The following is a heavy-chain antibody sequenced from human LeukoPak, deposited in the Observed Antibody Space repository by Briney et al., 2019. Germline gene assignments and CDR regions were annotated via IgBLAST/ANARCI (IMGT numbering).Heavy chain of an antibody. CDR1: GFTFSDYY. D-gene: IGHD1-26*01. CDR3: ARISYSGSSFDY. V-gene: IGHV3-23*01. CDR2: ISDTGGIT. J-gene: IGHJ4*02. Sequence: GGSLRLSCAASGFTFSDYYMSWVRQAPGKGLEWVSSISDTGGITYYVDSVKGRFTCSRDNSRNTLYLQMNSLRAEDTAVYYCARISYSGSSFDYWGQGTLVTVSS.